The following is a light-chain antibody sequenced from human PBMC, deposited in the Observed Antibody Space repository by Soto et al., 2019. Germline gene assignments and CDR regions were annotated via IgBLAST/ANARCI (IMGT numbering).Light chain of an antibody. V-gene: IGKV3-20*01. J-gene: IGKJ4*01. Sequence: ESVLMQVAGAPSMYPGERATLSCRASQSVSSSYLAWYQQKPGQAPRLLIYGASSRATGIPDRFSGSGSGTDFTLTISRLEHEDFAVYYCQQYGSSPLTFGGGTKVDIK. CDR3: QQYGSSPLT. CDR1: QSVSSSY. CDR2: GAS.